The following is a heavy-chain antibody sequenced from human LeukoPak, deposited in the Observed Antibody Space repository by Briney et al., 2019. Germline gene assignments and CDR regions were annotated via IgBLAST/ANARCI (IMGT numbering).Heavy chain of an antibody. CDR3: ARDLEVGYSYGLGYYYYGMDV. CDR2: INPSGGST. V-gene: IGHV1-46*01. D-gene: IGHD5-18*01. J-gene: IGHJ6*02. CDR1: GYTFTSYY. Sequence: ASVKVSCEASGYTFTSYYMHWVRQAPGQGLEWMGIINPSGGSTSYAQKFQGRVTMTRDTSTSTVYMELSSLRSEDTAVYYCARDLEVGYSYGLGYYYYGMDVWGQGTTVTVSS.